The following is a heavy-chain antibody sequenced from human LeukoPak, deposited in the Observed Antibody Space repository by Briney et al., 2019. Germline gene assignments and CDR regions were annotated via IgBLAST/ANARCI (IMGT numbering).Heavy chain of an antibody. CDR3: ATIKRGSTYGYFDF. Sequence: SETLSLTCTVSGASTASHYSTWLRKPPGKELEWIAYMFDTVSTKSNPSLKSRLTLSVETSKKQLSLRLSSVTAADTAVYYCATIKRGSTYGYFDFWGQGIKVTVSS. CDR2: MFDTVST. D-gene: IGHD5-18*01. CDR1: GASTASHY. V-gene: IGHV4-59*11. J-gene: IGHJ4*02.